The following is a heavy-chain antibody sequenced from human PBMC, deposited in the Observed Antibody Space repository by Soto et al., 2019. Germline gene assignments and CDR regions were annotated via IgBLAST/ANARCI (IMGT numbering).Heavy chain of an antibody. D-gene: IGHD6-13*01. V-gene: IGHV2-5*02. Sequence: QITLKESGPTLVKPTQTLTLTCTFSVFSLSTSGVGVGWIRQPPGKALEWLAPLYCAEDKRYSPSPKSRLSSNKDTSKSDVVLIMSNMDAVETATYFCAHTAADRSSWYGMDFWGQGTTVTFCS. CDR2: LYCAEDK. CDR3: AHTAADRSSWYGMDF. CDR1: VFSLSTSGVG. J-gene: IGHJ6*02.